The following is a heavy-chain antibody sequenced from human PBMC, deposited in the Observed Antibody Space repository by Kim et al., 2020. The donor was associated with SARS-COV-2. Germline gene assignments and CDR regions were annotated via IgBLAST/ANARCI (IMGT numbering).Heavy chain of an antibody. J-gene: IGHJ3*02. V-gene: IGHV4-39*02. CDR2: ICYSGIK. CDR3: ASEIKMDATRGPFDI. CDR1: GGSISSSSYC. Sequence: SETLSLTCSVSGGSISSSSYCWGWIRQPPGKGLEWIGTICYSGIKSFNPSLESRVTMSVETSKNHFSLRLTSVTAADTAVYYCASEIKMDATRGPFDIWGQGTTVTVSS. D-gene: IGHD2-8*01.